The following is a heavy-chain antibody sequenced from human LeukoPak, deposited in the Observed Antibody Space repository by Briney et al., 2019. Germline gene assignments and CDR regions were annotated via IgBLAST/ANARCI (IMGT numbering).Heavy chain of an antibody. CDR1: GFTFIDYD. V-gene: IGHV3-13*01. J-gene: IGHJ4*02. Sequence: GGSLRLSCAASGFTFIDYDMHWVRQVIGKGLEWVSAIGIRGGTHYSGSVKGRFTISRENAEGSLYLQMNRLRAEDTAVYYCARGGIQVSGIDEFDYWGQGTLVTVSS. D-gene: IGHD6-19*01. CDR2: IGIRGGT. CDR3: ARGGIQVSGIDEFDY.